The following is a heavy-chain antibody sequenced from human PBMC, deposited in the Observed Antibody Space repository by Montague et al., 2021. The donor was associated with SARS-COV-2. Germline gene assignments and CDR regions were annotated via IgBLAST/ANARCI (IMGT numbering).Heavy chain of an antibody. CDR2: ISLNSGNI. CDR3: ASAQDGYSPPDY. Sequence: SLRLSCAASGFTFNDYAMHWVRQAPGKGLEWVSGISLNSGNIAYADSVKGRFSISRDNAKNSLYLQMKGLRAEDTALYYCASAQDGYSPPDYWGQGTLVTVSS. D-gene: IGHD5-24*01. CDR1: GFTFNDYA. J-gene: IGHJ4*02. V-gene: IGHV3-9*01.